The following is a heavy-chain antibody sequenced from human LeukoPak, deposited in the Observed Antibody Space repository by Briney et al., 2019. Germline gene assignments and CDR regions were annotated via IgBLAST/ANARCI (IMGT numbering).Heavy chain of an antibody. CDR1: GFPFSVFG. CDR3: AKTTWGLGRSFDS. CDR2: ISGGDGST. V-gene: IGHV3-23*01. J-gene: IGHJ5*01. Sequence: GGSLRLSCAASGFPFSVFGMSWVRQAPGKGLEWVSFISGGDGSTYYTDSVKGRFTISKDNSKNTLYLQLNGLRAEDTAIYYCAKTTWGLGRSFDSWGQGTLVTVSS. D-gene: IGHD7-27*01.